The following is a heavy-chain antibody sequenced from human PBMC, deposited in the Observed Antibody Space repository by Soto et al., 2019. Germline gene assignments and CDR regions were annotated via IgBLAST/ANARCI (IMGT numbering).Heavy chain of an antibody. Sequence: PSETLSLTCTVSGGSIATSSYFWAWIRRPPGKGLEWIGSIDYRGTIYNNPSLKSRVTISVDTSKNHFSLKLDSVTAADTALYYCSRRAPEGFDPWGRGTLVTVSS. V-gene: IGHV4-39*02. CDR3: SRRAPEGFDP. CDR1: GGSIATSSYF. CDR2: IDYRGTI. J-gene: IGHJ5*02.